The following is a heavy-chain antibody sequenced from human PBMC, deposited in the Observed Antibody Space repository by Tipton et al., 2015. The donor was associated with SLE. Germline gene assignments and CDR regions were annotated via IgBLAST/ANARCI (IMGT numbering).Heavy chain of an antibody. CDR1: GVSISSSSYH. Sequence: TLSLTCTVSGVSISSSSYHWGWIRQSPGKGLEWIASIDYTGKTRYTPSPKSRVAVSVDTSKNQFSLNLTSVTAADTAVYYCARVVRLLGAAGHFDTWGQGALVTVSS. CDR3: ARVVRLLGAAGHFDT. D-gene: IGHD6-13*01. J-gene: IGHJ4*02. V-gene: IGHV4-39*07. CDR2: IDYTGKT.